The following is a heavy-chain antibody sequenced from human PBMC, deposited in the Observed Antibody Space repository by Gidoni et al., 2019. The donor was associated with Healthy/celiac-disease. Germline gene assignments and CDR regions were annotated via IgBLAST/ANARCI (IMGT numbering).Heavy chain of an antibody. V-gene: IGHV3-23*01. D-gene: IGHD2-21*02. Sequence: EVQLLESGGGLVQPGGSLRLSCAASGFTFSSYAMSWVRQAPGKGLEWVSTISGSGGSTYSADSVKGRFTISRDNSKNTLYLQMNSLRAEDTAIYYCAKEVVRGYCGGDCYIDYWGQGTLVTVSS. CDR2: ISGSGGST. J-gene: IGHJ4*02. CDR3: AKEVVRGYCGGDCYIDY. CDR1: GFTFSSYA.